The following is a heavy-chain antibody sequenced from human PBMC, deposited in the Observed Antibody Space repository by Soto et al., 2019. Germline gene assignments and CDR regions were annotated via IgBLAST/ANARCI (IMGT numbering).Heavy chain of an antibody. CDR2: ISYDGSNK. CDR1: GFTFSSYA. J-gene: IGHJ4*02. V-gene: IGHV3-30-3*01. D-gene: IGHD5-18*01. Sequence: QVQLVESGGGVVQPGRSLRLSCAASGFTFSSYAMHWVRQAPGKGLEWVAVISYDGSNKYYADSVKGRVTISRDNSKNTLYLQMNSLGAGDTAVYYCASRGYSYGYRDYWGQGTLVTVSS. CDR3: ASRGYSYGYRDY.